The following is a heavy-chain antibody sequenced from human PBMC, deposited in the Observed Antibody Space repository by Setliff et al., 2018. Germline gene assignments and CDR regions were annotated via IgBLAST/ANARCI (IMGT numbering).Heavy chain of an antibody. Sequence: PGGSLRLSCVASGFTFSRYWMSWVRQAPGKGLEWVANIKQDGSEKYYVDSVKGRFTISRDNARNSLYLQMNSLRAEDTAFYHCALFGDRDAFDTWGQGTMVTVSS. CDR2: IKQDGSEK. CDR3: ALFGDRDAFDT. J-gene: IGHJ3*02. V-gene: IGHV3-7*03. D-gene: IGHD3-16*01. CDR1: GFTFSRYW.